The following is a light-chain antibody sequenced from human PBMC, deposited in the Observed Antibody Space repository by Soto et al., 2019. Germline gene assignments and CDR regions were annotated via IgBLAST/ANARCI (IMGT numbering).Light chain of an antibody. V-gene: IGKV3-15*01. CDR3: QQYNNWPLT. J-gene: IGKJ4*01. CDR1: QSVSSN. Sequence: EIVMTQSPATLSVSPGERATLSCRASQSVSSNLAWYQQKPGQAPRLLIYGASTRATCIPARFSGSGSGTEFTLTISSLQSEDFAVYYCQQYNNWPLTVGGGTKVDI. CDR2: GAS.